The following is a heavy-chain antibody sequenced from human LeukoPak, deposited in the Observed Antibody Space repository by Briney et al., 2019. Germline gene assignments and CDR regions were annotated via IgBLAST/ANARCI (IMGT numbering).Heavy chain of an antibody. D-gene: IGHD1-26*01. CDR1: GFTFSSYS. Sequence: GGSLRLSCAASGFTFSSYSMNWVRQAPGKGLEWVSSISSSSSYIYYADSVKGRFTISRDNAKNSLYLQMNSLRAEDTAVYYCARVVGATNPPYYYYGTDVWGQGTTVIVSS. J-gene: IGHJ6*02. V-gene: IGHV3-21*01. CDR3: ARVVGATNPPYYYYGTDV. CDR2: ISSSSSYI.